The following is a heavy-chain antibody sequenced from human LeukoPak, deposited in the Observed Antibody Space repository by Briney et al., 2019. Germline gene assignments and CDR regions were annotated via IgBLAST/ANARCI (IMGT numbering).Heavy chain of an antibody. Sequence: GPVKVSCKASGYTFTGYYMHWVRQAPGQGLEWMGWINPNSGGTNYAQKFQGRVTMTRDTSISTAYMELSRLRSDDTAVYYCARSPPRLPHDYWGQGTLVTVSS. J-gene: IGHJ4*02. CDR1: GYTFTGYY. CDR3: ARSPPRLPHDY. CDR2: INPNSGGT. V-gene: IGHV1-2*02.